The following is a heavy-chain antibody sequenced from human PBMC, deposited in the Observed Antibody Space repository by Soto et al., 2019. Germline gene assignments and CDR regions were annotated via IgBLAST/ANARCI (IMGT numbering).Heavy chain of an antibody. CDR3: AQTAPSIHWFDP. CDR2: ISAGGGNT. V-gene: IGHV3-23*01. D-gene: IGHD5-18*01. Sequence: EVQLLESGGGLVQPGGSLRLSCAASGFTFSSYAMSWVRQAPGKGLEWVSAISAGGGNTYYRDSVKGRLTISRDNSKNTLYLQMNSLIAEDTAVYFCAQTAPSIHWFDPWGQGTLVTVSS. CDR1: GFTFSSYA. J-gene: IGHJ5*02.